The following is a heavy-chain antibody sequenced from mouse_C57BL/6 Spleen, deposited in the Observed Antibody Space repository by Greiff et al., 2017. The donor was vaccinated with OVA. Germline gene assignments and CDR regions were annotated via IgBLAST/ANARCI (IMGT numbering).Heavy chain of an antibody. CDR2: ISYDGSN. CDR1: GYSITSGYY. J-gene: IGHJ4*01. D-gene: IGHD2-4*01. CDR3: ASYDYDETFYAMDY. Sequence: EVKLQESGPGLVKPSQSLSLTCSVTGYSITSGYYWNWIRQFPGNKLEWMGYISYDGSNNYNPSLKNRISITRDTSKNQFFLKLNSVTTEDTATYYCASYDYDETFYAMDYWGQGTSVTVSS. V-gene: IGHV3-6*01.